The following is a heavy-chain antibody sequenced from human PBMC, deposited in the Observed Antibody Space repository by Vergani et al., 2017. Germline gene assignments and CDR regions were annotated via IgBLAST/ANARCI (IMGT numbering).Heavy chain of an antibody. CDR1: GYSLSSGYY. CDR2: IYHSGST. V-gene: IGHV4-38-2*02. CDR3: AREGGRVYSGYYHDY. D-gene: IGHD5-12*01. J-gene: IGHJ4*02. Sequence: QVQLQESGPGLVKPSETLSLTCTVSGYSLSSGYYWGWIRQPPGKGLEWIGSIYHSGSTYYNPSLKSRVTISVDTSKNQFSLELSSVTAADTAVYYCAREGGRVYSGYYHDYWGQGTLVTVSS.